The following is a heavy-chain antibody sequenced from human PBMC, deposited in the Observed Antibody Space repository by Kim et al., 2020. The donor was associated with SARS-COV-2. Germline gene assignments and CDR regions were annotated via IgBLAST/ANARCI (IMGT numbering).Heavy chain of an antibody. CDR1: GFTFSSYA. Sequence: GGSLRLSCAASGFTFSSYAMHWVRQAPGKGLEWVAVISYDGSNKYYADSVKGRFTISRDNSKNTLYLQMNSLRAEDTAVYYCARVGCSGGSCYQFYYYYYGMDVWGQGTTVTVSS. V-gene: IGHV3-30*04. J-gene: IGHJ6*02. D-gene: IGHD2-15*01. CDR3: ARVGCSGGSCYQFYYYYYGMDV. CDR2: ISYDGSNK.